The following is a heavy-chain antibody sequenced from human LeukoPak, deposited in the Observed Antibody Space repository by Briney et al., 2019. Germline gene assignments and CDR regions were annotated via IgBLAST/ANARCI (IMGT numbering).Heavy chain of an antibody. CDR2: INPSGGST. CDR3: ARDGRDGYNFDY. Sequence: ASVKVSCKASGYTFTSYYMHWVRQAPGQGLKWMGIINPSGGSTSYAQKFQGRVTMTRDTSTNAVYMELSSLRSEDTAVYYCARDGRDGYNFDYWGQGTLVTVSS. V-gene: IGHV1-46*01. J-gene: IGHJ4*02. D-gene: IGHD5-24*01. CDR1: GYTFTSYY.